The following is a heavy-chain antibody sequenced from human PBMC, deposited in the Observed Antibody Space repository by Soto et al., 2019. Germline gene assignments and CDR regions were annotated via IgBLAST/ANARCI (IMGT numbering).Heavy chain of an antibody. V-gene: IGHV4-59*01. J-gene: IGHJ6*02. CDR1: GGSISSYY. D-gene: IGHD5-12*01. CDR3: ARDRGVATTPKYYYYYGMDV. CDR2: IYYSGST. Sequence: SETVSLTCTVSGGSISSYYWSWIRQPPGKGLEWIGYIYYSGSTNYNPSLKSRVTIAVDTSKNQFSLKLSSVTAADTAVYYCARDRGVATTPKYYYYYGMDVWGQGTTVTVSS.